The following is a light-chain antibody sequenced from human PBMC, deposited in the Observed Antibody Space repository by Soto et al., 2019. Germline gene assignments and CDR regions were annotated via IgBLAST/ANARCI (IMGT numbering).Light chain of an antibody. V-gene: IGKV3-20*01. CDR3: QQYGSSSWS. J-gene: IGKJ1*01. CDR2: GTS. Sequence: EIVLTQSPGTLSLSPGERATLSCRASQSVSSSYLAWYQQKPGQAPRLLIYGTSSRATAIPDRFSGSGSGTDFTLTISRLEPVDFAVYYCQQYGSSSWSFGQGTKVAIK. CDR1: QSVSSSY.